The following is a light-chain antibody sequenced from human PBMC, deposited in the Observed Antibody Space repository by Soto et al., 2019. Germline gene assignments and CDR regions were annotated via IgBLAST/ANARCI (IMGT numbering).Light chain of an antibody. V-gene: IGKV3-20*01. J-gene: IGKJ1*01. Sequence: EIVLTQSPGTLSLSPGDRAILSCRASQSVPSNHIAWYQQRSGQAPRPLMFGASIRAAGVPDRFSGSGSVTDFTLTISSLEPEDFAVYHCQQYGSSTTFGQGTKVEI. CDR1: QSVPSNH. CDR2: GAS. CDR3: QQYGSSTT.